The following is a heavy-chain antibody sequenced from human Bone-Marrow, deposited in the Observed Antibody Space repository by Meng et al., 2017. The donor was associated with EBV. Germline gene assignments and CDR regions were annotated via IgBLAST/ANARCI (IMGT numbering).Heavy chain of an antibody. CDR1: GGSISRYKW. Sequence: VQMERAVGRLVKSSGILALPCGCAGGSISRYKWWAWVRQTPGKGLEWVGEIHHGGSTNYNPSLKSRVTISLDKSKNQFSLRLTSVTAADTAVYYCSIIIYGSGLNSWFDPWGQGTLVTVSS. J-gene: IGHJ5*02. CDR3: SIIIYGSGLNSWFDP. V-gene: IGHV4-4*02. D-gene: IGHD3-10*01. CDR2: IHHGGST.